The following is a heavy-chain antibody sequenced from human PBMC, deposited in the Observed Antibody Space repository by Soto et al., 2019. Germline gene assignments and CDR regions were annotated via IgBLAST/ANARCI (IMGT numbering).Heavy chain of an antibody. CDR1: GGSFSGYY. V-gene: IGHV4-34*01. CDR3: AIARYCSGGSCYMDV. J-gene: IGHJ6*02. D-gene: IGHD2-15*01. CDR2: INHSGST. Sequence: QVQLQQWGAGLLKPSETLSLTCAVYGGSFSGYYWSWIRQPPGKGLEWIGEINHSGSTNYNPSLKSRVTISVDTSKNQFSLKLSSVTAADTAVYYCAIARYCSGGSCYMDVWGQGTTVTVSS.